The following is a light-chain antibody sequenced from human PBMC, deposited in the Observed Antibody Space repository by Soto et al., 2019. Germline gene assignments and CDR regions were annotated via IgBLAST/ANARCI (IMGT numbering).Light chain of an antibody. Sequence: DIHLTQSPSSLSAAVGDRVTITCRASQAILTYLNWFQQKAGKAPEVLIYGASSLRSGVPSRFTGSGSATDFTLTISSLQPEDAGTYICQQTFSAAVTFGGGTKV. CDR1: QAILTY. J-gene: IGKJ4*01. V-gene: IGKV1-39*01. CDR2: GAS. CDR3: QQTFSAAVT.